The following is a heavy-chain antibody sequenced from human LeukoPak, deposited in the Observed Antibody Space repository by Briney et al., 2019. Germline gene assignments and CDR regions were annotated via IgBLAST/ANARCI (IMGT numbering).Heavy chain of an antibody. CDR1: GFTFSSYW. CDR2: IKQDGSEK. D-gene: IGHD6-6*01. V-gene: IGHV3-7*01. J-gene: IGHJ4*02. Sequence: GGSLRLSCAASGFTFSSYWMSWVRQAPGKGLEWVANIKQDGSEKYYVDSVKGRFTISRDNAKNSLYLQMSRLRAEDTAVYYCARVTGYSSSPGVDYWGQGTLVTVSS. CDR3: ARVTGYSSSPGVDY.